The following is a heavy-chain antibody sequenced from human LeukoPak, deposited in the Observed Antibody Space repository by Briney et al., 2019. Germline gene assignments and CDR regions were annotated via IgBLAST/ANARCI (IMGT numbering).Heavy chain of an antibody. J-gene: IGHJ4*02. V-gene: IGHV3-53*01. Sequence: PGGSLRLSCAASGFTFNKYAMSWVRQAPGKGLEWVSVIYSGGSTYYADSVKGRFTISRDNSKNTLYLQMNSLRAEDTAVYYCARDQDYFDYWGQGTLVTVSS. CDR2: IYSGGST. CDR3: ARDQDYFDY. CDR1: GFTFNKYA.